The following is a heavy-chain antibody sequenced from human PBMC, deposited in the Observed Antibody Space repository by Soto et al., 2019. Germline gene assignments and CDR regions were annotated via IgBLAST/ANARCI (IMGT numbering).Heavy chain of an antibody. D-gene: IGHD2-15*01. CDR1: GGSISSYY. CDR2: VYTSGST. Sequence: PSETLSLTCTVSGGSISSYYWSWIRQPAGKGLEWIGRVYTSGSTTYNPSLKSRVTPSVDTSKNQFSLKLGSVTAAATAVYNCVRDQFNDITPDAFDIWAKGQWSPSPQ. V-gene: IGHV4-4*07. CDR3: VRDQFNDITPDAFDI. J-gene: IGHJ3*02.